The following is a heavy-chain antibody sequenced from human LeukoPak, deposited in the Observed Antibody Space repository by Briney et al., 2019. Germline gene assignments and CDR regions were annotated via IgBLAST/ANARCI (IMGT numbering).Heavy chain of an antibody. CDR1: GYTFSDYW. CDR2: VYPGDSDT. Sequence: GESLKISCKASGYTFSDYWIGWVRQMPGQGLEWMGIVYPGDSDTRYSPSFQGQVTILADKSISTAYLQWSSLKASDTAMYYCARAVWGSSSWYGDYWGQGTLVTVSS. D-gene: IGHD6-13*01. CDR3: ARAVWGSSSWYGDY. V-gene: IGHV5-51*01. J-gene: IGHJ4*02.